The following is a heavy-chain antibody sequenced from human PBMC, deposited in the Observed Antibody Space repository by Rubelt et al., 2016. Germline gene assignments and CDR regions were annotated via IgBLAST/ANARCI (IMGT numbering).Heavy chain of an antibody. V-gene: IGHV3-23*01. CDR1: GFTFSSYA. J-gene: IGHJ4*02. CDR2: ISGSGGST. D-gene: IGHD3-22*01. CDR3: AKELNDSSGYYSEAFDY. Sequence: EVQLLESGGGVVRPGGSLRLSCAASGFTFSSYAMSWVRQAPGKGLEWVSAISGSGGSTYYADSVKGRFTISRDNSKNTLYLQMNSLRAEDTAVYYCAKELNDSSGYYSEAFDYWGQGTLVTVSS.